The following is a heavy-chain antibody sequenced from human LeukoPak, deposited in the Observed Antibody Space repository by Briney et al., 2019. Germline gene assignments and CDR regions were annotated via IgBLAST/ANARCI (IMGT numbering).Heavy chain of an antibody. D-gene: IGHD6-19*01. J-gene: IGHJ6*03. V-gene: IGHV3-11*01. CDR3: AREAVVAGTGDYYYYYYLDV. Sequence: GGSLRLSCAASRFTFSDYYMSWIRQAPGKGLEWVSYISSSGNTIYYADSVKGRFTISRDNAKNSLSLQMNSLRAEDTAVYYCAREAVVAGTGDYYYYYYLDVWGKGTTVTVSS. CDR1: RFTFSDYY. CDR2: ISSSGNTI.